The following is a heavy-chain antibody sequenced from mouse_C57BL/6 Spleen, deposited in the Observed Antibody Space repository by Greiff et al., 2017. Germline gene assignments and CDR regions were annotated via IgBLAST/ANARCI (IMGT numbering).Heavy chain of an antibody. V-gene: IGHV1-69*01. CDR1: GYTFTSYW. CDR3: ARSSFWNYFDY. Sequence: VQLQQPGAELVMPGASVKLSCKASGYTFTSYWMHWVKQRPGQGLEWIGEIDPSDSYTNYNQKFKGKSTLTVDKSSSTAYMQLSSLTSEDSAVYYCARSSFWNYFDYWGQGTTLTVSS. J-gene: IGHJ2*01. CDR2: IDPSDSYT.